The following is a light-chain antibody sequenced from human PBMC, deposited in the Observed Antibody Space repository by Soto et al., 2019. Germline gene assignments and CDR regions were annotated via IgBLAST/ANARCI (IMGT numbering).Light chain of an antibody. CDR2: GAS. J-gene: IGKJ1*01. V-gene: IGKV3-20*01. Sequence: EIVLTQSPGTLPLSPGERATLSCRASQSVSSSYLAWYQQKPGQAPRLLIYGASSRATGIPDRFSGSGSGTDFTLTISRLESEDFAVYYCQQYGSSPWTFGQGTKVDSK. CDR3: QQYGSSPWT. CDR1: QSVSSSY.